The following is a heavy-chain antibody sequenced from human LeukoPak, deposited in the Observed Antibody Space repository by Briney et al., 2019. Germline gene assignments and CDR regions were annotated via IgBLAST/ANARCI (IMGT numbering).Heavy chain of an antibody. CDR2: IYTSGST. J-gene: IGHJ4*02. Sequence: SETLSLTCTVSGGSISSYYWSWIRQPAGKGLDWIGRIYTSGSTNYNPSLKSRVTMSVDTSKNQFSLKLSSVTAADTAVYYCARDGCSSTSCYVFDYWGQGTLVTVSS. V-gene: IGHV4-4*07. CDR1: GGSISSYY. CDR3: ARDGCSSTSCYVFDY. D-gene: IGHD2-2*01.